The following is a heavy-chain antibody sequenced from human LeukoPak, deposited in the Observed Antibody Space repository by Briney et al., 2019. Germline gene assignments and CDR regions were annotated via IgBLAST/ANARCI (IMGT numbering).Heavy chain of an antibody. J-gene: IGHJ5*02. CDR3: ARVRLTYISPRGTNWFDP. D-gene: IGHD3-16*01. Sequence: PSETLSLTCAVYGGSFSGYYWSWIRQPPGKGLEWIGEINHSGSTNYNPSLKSRVTISVDTSKNQFSLKLSSVTAADTAVYYCARVRLTYISPRGTNWFDPGGQGTLVTVSS. V-gene: IGHV4-34*01. CDR2: INHSGST. CDR1: GGSFSGYY.